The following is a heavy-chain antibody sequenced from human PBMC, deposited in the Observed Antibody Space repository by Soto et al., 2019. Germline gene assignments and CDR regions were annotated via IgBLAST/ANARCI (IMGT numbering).Heavy chain of an antibody. V-gene: IGHV3-73*01. D-gene: IGHD2-15*01. J-gene: IGHJ5*02. Sequence: GGSLRLSCAASGFAFSGSAIHWVRQASGKGLEWVGRVGTKANSYATQYSASVKGRFTISRDDSKNTSYLQLNSLKAEDTARYFCTRVCSGGTCYFDPWGQGTLVTVSS. CDR3: TRVCSGGTCYFDP. CDR1: GFAFSGSA. CDR2: VGTKANSYAT.